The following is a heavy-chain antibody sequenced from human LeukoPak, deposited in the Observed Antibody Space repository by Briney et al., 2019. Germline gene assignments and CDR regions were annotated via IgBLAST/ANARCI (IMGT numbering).Heavy chain of an antibody. J-gene: IGHJ4*02. CDR1: GFTFSSYE. CDR3: ARGGNALYYFDY. D-gene: IGHD4-23*01. Sequence: GSLRLSCAASGFTFSSYEMNWVRQAPGKGLEWVSYISSSGSTIYHADSVKGRFTISRDNAKNSLYLQMNSLRAEDTAVYYCARGGNALYYFDYWGQGTLVTVSS. CDR2: ISSSGSTI. V-gene: IGHV3-48*03.